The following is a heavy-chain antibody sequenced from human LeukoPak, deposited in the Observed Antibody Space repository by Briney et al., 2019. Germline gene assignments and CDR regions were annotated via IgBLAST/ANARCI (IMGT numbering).Heavy chain of an antibody. CDR2: IYSGGST. CDR1: GFTVSSNY. CDR3: ARGYCTNGVCYTPAVDP. Sequence: GGSLRLSCAASGFTVSSNYMSWVRQAPGKGLEWVSVIYSGGSTYYADSVKGRFTISRDNSKNTLYLQMNSLRAEDTAVYYCARGYCTNGVCYTPAVDPWGQGTLVTVSS. V-gene: IGHV3-53*01. J-gene: IGHJ5*02. D-gene: IGHD2-8*01.